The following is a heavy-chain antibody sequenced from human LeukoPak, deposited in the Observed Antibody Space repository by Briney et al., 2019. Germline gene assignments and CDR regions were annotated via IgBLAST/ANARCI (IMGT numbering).Heavy chain of an antibody. CDR1: GDSISYFY. J-gene: IGHJ5*02. V-gene: IGHV4-4*07. Sequence: SETLSLTCSVSGDSISYFYWSWIRQPAGKGLEWIGRIYTSGSTNYNPSLKSRVTMSVDTSKNQFSLKLSSVTAADTAVYYCARVSDYSSTWYGDWFDPWGQGTLVTVSS. D-gene: IGHD6-13*01. CDR2: IYTSGST. CDR3: ARVSDYSSTWYGDWFDP.